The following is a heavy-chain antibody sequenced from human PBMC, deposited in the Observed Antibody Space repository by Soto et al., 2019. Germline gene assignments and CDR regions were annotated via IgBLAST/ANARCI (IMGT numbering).Heavy chain of an antibody. J-gene: IGHJ4*02. D-gene: IGHD6-13*01. CDR2: SGST. V-gene: IGHV4-34*01. CDR3: GGGGGRAAAD. Sequence: SGSTKYNPSLKSRVTISVDTSKNQFSLKLRLVTAADTALYYCGGGGGRAAADWGQGTLVTVSS.